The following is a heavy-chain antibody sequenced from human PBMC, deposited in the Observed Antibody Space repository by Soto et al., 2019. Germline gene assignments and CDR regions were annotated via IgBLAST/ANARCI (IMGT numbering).Heavy chain of an antibody. CDR2: ITIDGATK. J-gene: IGHJ2*01. CDR1: GFGFSSYA. CDR3: ARVYVVPSSTGYFDL. Sequence: GGSLRLSCAASGFGFSSYAMNWVRQSPGKGLEWLSFITIDGATKYYADSVRGRFTISRDTARNTLYLQMNRLRDEDTAVYYCARVYVVPSSTGYFDLWGRGTRVTVSS. D-gene: IGHD2-2*01. V-gene: IGHV3-48*02.